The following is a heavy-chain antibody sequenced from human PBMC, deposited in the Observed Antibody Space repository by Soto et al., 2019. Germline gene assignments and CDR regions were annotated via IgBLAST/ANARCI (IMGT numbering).Heavy chain of an antibody. V-gene: IGHV4-34*01. Sequence: PSETLSLTCAVYGGSFSGYYWSWIRQPPGKGLEWIGEINHSGSTNYNPSLKSRVTISVDTSKNQFSLKLSSVTAADTAVYYCAIAGPRYCSGGSCYGPYMDVWGKGTTVTVSS. CDR3: AIAGPRYCSGGSCYGPYMDV. CDR2: INHSGST. J-gene: IGHJ6*03. D-gene: IGHD2-15*01. CDR1: GGSFSGYY.